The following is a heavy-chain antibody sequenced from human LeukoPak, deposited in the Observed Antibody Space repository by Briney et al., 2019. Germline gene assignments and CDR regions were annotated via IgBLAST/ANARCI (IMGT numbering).Heavy chain of an antibody. Sequence: ASVKVSCKASGYTFTGYYTHWVRQAPGQGLEWMGWINPNSGGTNYAQKFQGRVTMTRDTSISTAYMELSRLRSDDTAVYYCARPTVTTSGFDYWGQGTLVTVSS. CDR2: INPNSGGT. CDR3: ARPTVTTSGFDY. V-gene: IGHV1-2*02. CDR1: GYTFTGYY. J-gene: IGHJ4*02. D-gene: IGHD4-17*01.